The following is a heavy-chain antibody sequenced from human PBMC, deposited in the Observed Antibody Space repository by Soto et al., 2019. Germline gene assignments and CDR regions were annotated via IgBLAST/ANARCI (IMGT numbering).Heavy chain of an antibody. Sequence: ASVKVSCKASEYSFCDYYLHWLRQAPGQGLEWMGWINLNDGGTNYARKFQGRVTMTSDKSITTVYMELSSLRFDDTAVYYCVRDAPPQQSIFDRGGQGTLVTVSS. CDR2: INLNDGGT. CDR1: EYSFCDYY. V-gene: IGHV1-2*02. J-gene: IGHJ4*02. D-gene: IGHD6-13*01. CDR3: VRDAPPQQSIFDR.